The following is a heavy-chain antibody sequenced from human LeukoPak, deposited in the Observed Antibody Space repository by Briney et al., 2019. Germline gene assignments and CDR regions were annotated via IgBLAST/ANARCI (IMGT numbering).Heavy chain of an antibody. D-gene: IGHD5-18*01. CDR2: ISDYNGIT. CDR3: ARYSYGLYYFDS. Sequence: GASVKVSCKASGYTFTNYGISWVRQAPGQGLEWMGWISDYNGITNYAQTFQGRVTMTTDTSTSPAYMELRSLRSDDTGVYYCARYSYGLYYFDSWGQGTLVTVSS. V-gene: IGHV1-18*01. CDR1: GYTFTNYG. J-gene: IGHJ4*02.